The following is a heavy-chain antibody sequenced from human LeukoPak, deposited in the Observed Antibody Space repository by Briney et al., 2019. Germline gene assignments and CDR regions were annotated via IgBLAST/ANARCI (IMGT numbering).Heavy chain of an antibody. CDR2: ISGSGGST. CDR1: GFTFSSYA. J-gene: IGHJ4*02. D-gene: IGHD5-24*01. V-gene: IGHV3-23*01. Sequence: GGSLRLSCAAAGFTFSSYAMSWVRQAPGKGLEWVSAISGSGGSTYYADSVKGRFTISRDNSKNTLYLQMNSLRAEDTAVYYCAKIRWLQFTFDYWGQGTLVTVSS. CDR3: AKIRWLQFTFDY.